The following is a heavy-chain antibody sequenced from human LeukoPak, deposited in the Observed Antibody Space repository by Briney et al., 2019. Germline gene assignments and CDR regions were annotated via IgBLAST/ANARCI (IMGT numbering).Heavy chain of an antibody. D-gene: IGHD5-12*01. J-gene: IGHJ3*02. CDR1: GFTFSNYD. CDR3: AKGDSGYANDAFDI. Sequence: PGGSLRLSCTASGFTFSNYDIHWVRQAPGKGLEWVAFIRYDGSDKYYGDSVKGRFTISRDNSKNTLYLQMNSLRAEDTAVYYCAKGDSGYANDAFDIWGQGTMVTVSS. V-gene: IGHV3-30*02. CDR2: IRYDGSDK.